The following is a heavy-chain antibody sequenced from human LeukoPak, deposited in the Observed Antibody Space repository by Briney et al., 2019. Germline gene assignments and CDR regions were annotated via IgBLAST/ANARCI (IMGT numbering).Heavy chain of an antibody. CDR3: AGGYSSYDLGY. CDR2: IYYSGST. V-gene: IGHV4-59*11. D-gene: IGHD5-12*01. CDR1: GGSTSSHY. J-gene: IGHJ4*02. Sequence: ETLSLTSTVSGGSTSSHYWSWGRQPPRKGREWSGYIYYSGSTNYNPSPKSRVTISVDTSKTQFSLKLSSVTAADTAVYYCAGGYSSYDLGYWGQGTLVTVSS.